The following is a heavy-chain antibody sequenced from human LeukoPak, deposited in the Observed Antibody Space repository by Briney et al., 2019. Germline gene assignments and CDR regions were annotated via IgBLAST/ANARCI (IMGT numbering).Heavy chain of an antibody. CDR1: GFTFSSYA. Sequence: AGGSLRLSCAASGFTFSSYAMSWVRQAPGKGLEWVSAIIGSVGSTYYADSVKGRFTISRDNSKNTLYLQMNSLRAEDTAVYYCAFSGYSGYDPIDYWGQGTLVIVSS. CDR2: IIGSVGST. CDR3: AFSGYSGYDPIDY. D-gene: IGHD5-12*01. V-gene: IGHV3-23*01. J-gene: IGHJ4*02.